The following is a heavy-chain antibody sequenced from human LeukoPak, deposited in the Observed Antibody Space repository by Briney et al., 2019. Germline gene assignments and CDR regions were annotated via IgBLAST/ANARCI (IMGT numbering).Heavy chain of an antibody. CDR3: ALILYSSGWYKDY. V-gene: IGHV4-34*01. CDR2: INHSGST. D-gene: IGHD6-19*01. Sequence: SETLSLTCAVYGGSFSAYYWSWIRQPPGKGLDWIGEINHSGSTNYNPSLKSRVTISVDTSKNQFSLKLSSVTAADTAVYYCALILYSSGWYKDYWGQGTLVTVSS. CDR1: GGSFSAYY. J-gene: IGHJ4*02.